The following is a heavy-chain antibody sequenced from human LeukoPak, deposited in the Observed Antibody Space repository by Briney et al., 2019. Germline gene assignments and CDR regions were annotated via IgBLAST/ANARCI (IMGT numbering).Heavy chain of an antibody. J-gene: IGHJ5*02. CDR1: GDSISSRPDFY. D-gene: IGHD5-12*01. CDR3: ATPRYDDAFGPLGWFNP. CDR2: IYYSGNT. Sequence: SETLSLTCTVSGDSISSRPDFYWSWLRQPPGKGLEWIGDIYYSGNTYYNPSLKSRLNISTDASKNQFSLKLTSVTAADTAMYFCATPRYDDAFGPLGWFNPWGQGTLVTVSS. V-gene: IGHV4-30-4*01.